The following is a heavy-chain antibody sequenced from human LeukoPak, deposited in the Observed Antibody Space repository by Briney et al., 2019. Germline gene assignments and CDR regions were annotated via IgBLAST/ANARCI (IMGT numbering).Heavy chain of an antibody. D-gene: IGHD5-12*01. J-gene: IGHJ5*02. CDR3: ARGGYRDYDYGS. V-gene: IGHV4-38-2*02. CDR2: IYHSGST. CDR1: GYSISSGYY. Sequence: SETLSLTCTVSGYSISSGYYWGWIRQPPGKGLEWIGSIYHSGSTYYNPSLKSRVTISVDTSKNQFSLKLSSVTAADTAVYYCARGGYRDYDYGSWGQGTLVTVSS.